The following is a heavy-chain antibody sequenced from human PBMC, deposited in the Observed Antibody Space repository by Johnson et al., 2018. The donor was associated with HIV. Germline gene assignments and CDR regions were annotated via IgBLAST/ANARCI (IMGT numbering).Heavy chain of an antibody. J-gene: IGHJ3*02. CDR1: GFTFDDYA. CDR2: ISWNSGSI. Sequence: VQLVESGGGLVQPGRSLRLSCAASGFTFDDYAMHWVRQAPGKGLEWVSGISWNSGSIGYADSVKGRFTISRDNAKNSLYLQMNSLRAEDTALYYCAKEIFPGVVVVAATGEAAFDIWVQGTMVTVSS. CDR3: AKEIFPGVVVVAATGEAAFDI. D-gene: IGHD2-15*01. V-gene: IGHV3-9*01.